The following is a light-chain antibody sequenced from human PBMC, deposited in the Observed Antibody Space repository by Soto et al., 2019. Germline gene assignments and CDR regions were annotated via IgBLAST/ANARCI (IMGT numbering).Light chain of an antibody. CDR3: QQRSNWPGGRT. J-gene: IGKJ1*01. V-gene: IGKV3-11*01. CDR2: DAS. Sequence: EIVLTQSPATLSLSPGERATLSCRASQSVSSYLAWYQQKPGQAPRLLIYDASNRATGIPARFSGSGSGTDFTLTISSLEPEDFAVYYCQQRSNWPGGRTFGQGTKVEIK. CDR1: QSVSSY.